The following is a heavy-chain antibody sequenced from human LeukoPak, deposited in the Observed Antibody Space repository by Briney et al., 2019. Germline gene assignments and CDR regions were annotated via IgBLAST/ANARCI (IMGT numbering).Heavy chain of an antibody. CDR2: IYYSGST. CDR1: GGSISSSSYY. Sequence: SETLSLTCTVSGGSISSSSYYWGWIRQPPGKGLEWIGSIYYSGSTNYNSSLKSRVTISVDTSKNQFSLNLSSVSAADTAMYYCARLSTVTTSFDYWGQGTLVTVSS. CDR3: ARLSTVTTSFDY. D-gene: IGHD4-17*01. J-gene: IGHJ4*02. V-gene: IGHV4-39*07.